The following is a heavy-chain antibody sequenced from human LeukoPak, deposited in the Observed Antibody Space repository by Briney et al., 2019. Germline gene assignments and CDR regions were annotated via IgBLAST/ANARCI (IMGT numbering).Heavy chain of an antibody. V-gene: IGHV1-8*03. CDR3: ASYTAMETYYYYGMDV. CDR1: GYTFTSYD. Sequence: ASVKVSCKASGYTFTSYDINWVRQATGQGLEWMGWMNPNSGNTGYAQKFQGRVTITRNTSISTAYMELSSLRSEDTAVYYCASYTAMETYYYYGMDVWGQGTTVTVSS. J-gene: IGHJ6*02. CDR2: MNPNSGNT. D-gene: IGHD5-18*01.